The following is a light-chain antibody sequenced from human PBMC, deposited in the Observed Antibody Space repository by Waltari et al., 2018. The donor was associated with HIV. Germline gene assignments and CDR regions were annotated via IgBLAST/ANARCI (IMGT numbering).Light chain of an antibody. CDR2: GAS. Sequence: EIVMTQSPATLSVSPGARATLSCRASQSVSSNLAWYQQKLGQAPRLLIYGASTRATGIPARFSGSGSGTEFTLTISSLQSEDFAVYYCQQYSDWPITFGPGTKVHIK. J-gene: IGKJ3*01. V-gene: IGKV3-15*01. CDR1: QSVSSN. CDR3: QQYSDWPIT.